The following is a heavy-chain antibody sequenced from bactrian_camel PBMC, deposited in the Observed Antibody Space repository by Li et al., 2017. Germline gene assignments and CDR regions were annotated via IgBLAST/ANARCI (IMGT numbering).Heavy chain of an antibody. D-gene: IGHD8*01. J-gene: IGHJ4*01. CDR1: KNSGEYC. V-gene: IGHV3S53*01. CDR2: IRRHGII. Sequence: HVQLVESGGGSVQAGGSLRLACTYSKNSGEYCMGWYRQVPGKEREMVSTIRRHGIITYADFVKDRFTISRDNANSTVYLQLTNLKTTDTARYYCRRVSNIPESQGTQVTVS.